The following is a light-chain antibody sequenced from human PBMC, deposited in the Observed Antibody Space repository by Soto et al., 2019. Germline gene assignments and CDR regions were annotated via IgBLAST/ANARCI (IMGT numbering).Light chain of an antibody. V-gene: IGKV1-33*01. CDR1: QDISNY. CDR2: DAS. J-gene: IGKJ3*01. Sequence: DIQMTQSPSSLSASVGDRVTITCQASQDISNYLNWYQQKPGKAPKLLIYDASNLETGVPSRFSGSGSGTDFTFTISSLQPEDIATYYCQQYDNLQGLFTFGPGTKVDIK. CDR3: QQYDNLQGLFT.